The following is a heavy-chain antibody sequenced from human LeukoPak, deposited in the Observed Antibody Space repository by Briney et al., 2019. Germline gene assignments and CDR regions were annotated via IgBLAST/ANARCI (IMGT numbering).Heavy chain of an antibody. Sequence: PGRSLRLSCAASGFTFSSYAMHWVRHAPGKGLEWVAVIWYDGSNKYYADSVKGRFTISRDNSKNTLYLQMNSLRAEDTAVYYCARDIEAYCGGDCYSGMDVWGQGTTVTVSS. CDR1: GFTFSSYA. V-gene: IGHV3-33*01. J-gene: IGHJ6*02. CDR2: IWYDGSNK. D-gene: IGHD2-21*02. CDR3: ARDIEAYCGGDCYSGMDV.